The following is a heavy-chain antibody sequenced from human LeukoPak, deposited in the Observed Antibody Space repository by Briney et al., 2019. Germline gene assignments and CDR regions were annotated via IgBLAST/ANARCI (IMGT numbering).Heavy chain of an antibody. CDR3: AKTYGHFDD. Sequence: PGGSLRLSCAASGFTFTSYTMNWVRQASGKGLEWVSSITSGSSYIYYADSVKGRFTISRDNAKNSLYLQMTSLRVEDTAVYYCAKTYGHFDDWGQGTLVTVSS. D-gene: IGHD4-17*01. V-gene: IGHV3-21*01. CDR1: GFTFTSYT. J-gene: IGHJ4*02. CDR2: ITSGSSYI.